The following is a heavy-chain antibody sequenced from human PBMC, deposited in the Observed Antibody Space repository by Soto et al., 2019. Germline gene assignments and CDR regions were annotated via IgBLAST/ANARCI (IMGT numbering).Heavy chain of an antibody. Sequence: ASVKVSCKVSGYTLTELSMHWVRQAPGKGLEWMGGLDPEDGETIYAQKFQGRVTMTEDTSTDTAYMELSSLRSEDTAVYYCAAGLAAAGWQVDYWGQGNLVTGS. CDR1: GYTLTELS. V-gene: IGHV1-24*01. D-gene: IGHD6-13*01. J-gene: IGHJ4*02. CDR3: AAGLAAAGWQVDY. CDR2: LDPEDGET.